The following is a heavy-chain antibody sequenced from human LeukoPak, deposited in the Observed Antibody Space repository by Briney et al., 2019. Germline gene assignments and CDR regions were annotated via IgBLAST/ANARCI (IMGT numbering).Heavy chain of an antibody. D-gene: IGHD4-17*01. V-gene: IGHV4-59*12. Sequence: SETLSLTCTVSGGSISSYYWSWIRQPPGKGLEWIGYIYYSGSTYYNPSLKSRVTISVDTSKNQFSLKLSSVTAADTAVYYCARESDDYGHKRDYWGQGTLVTVSS. CDR2: IYYSGST. J-gene: IGHJ4*02. CDR1: GGSISSYY. CDR3: ARESDDYGHKRDY.